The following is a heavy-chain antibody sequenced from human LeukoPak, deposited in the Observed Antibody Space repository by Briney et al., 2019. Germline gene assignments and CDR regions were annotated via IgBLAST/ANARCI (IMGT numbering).Heavy chain of an antibody. D-gene: IGHD3-22*01. J-gene: IGHJ4*02. CDR2: IYYSGST. V-gene: IGHV4-39*01. Sequence: TSETLSLTCTVSGGSISSSSYYRGWIRQPPGKGLEWIGSIYYSGSTYYNPSLKSRVTISVDTSKNQFSLKLSSVTAADTAVYYCARFYDSSGYLNYWGQGTLVTVSS. CDR1: GGSISSSSYY. CDR3: ARFYDSSGYLNY.